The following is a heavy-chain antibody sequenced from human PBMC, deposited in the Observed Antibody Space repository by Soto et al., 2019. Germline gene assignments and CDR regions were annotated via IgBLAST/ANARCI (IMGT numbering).Heavy chain of an antibody. J-gene: IGHJ6*02. D-gene: IGHD3-22*01. CDR1: GYTFTSNS. Sequence: ASVKVSCKASGYTFTSNSIGWVRQAPGQGLEWMGWINVYNGNTKYAQQLQGRVTLTTDTSTSTAYMELSSLRSEDTAVYYCARGSMIVPLPHPLRYYYYGMDVWGQGTTVTVSS. CDR2: INVYNGNT. CDR3: ARGSMIVPLPHPLRYYYYGMDV. V-gene: IGHV1-18*04.